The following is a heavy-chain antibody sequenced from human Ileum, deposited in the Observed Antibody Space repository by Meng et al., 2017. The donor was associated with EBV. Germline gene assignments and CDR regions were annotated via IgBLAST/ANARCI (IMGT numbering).Heavy chain of an antibody. CDR2: IYHSGDS. D-gene: IGHD6-19*01. CDR1: GDSISSNSW. J-gene: IGHJ4*02. CDR3: ARDPIPVPGRNFDY. V-gene: IGHV4-4*02. Sequence: QVQLHGSGPVDVKHSGSLSIACTVSGDSISSNSWWNWFRQPPGKGLEGIGCIYHSGDSNYNPSLKSRVTIALDNSNNQFSLTLSSVTAADTAVYYCARDPIPVPGRNFDYWGQGTLVTASS.